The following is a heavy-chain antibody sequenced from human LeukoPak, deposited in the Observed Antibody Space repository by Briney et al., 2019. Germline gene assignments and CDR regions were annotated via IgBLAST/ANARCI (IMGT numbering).Heavy chain of an antibody. Sequence: SETLSLTCTVSGGSIGSTSYYWGWIRQPPGKDLEWIGSMYYSGSTYYSPSLKSRVYISVDTSKNQFSLRLSSVTAADTAVYYCVRQRDGWVANYWGQGSLVTVSS. CDR3: VRQRDGWVANY. V-gene: IGHV4-39*01. CDR2: MYYSGST. J-gene: IGHJ4*02. D-gene: IGHD3-10*01. CDR1: GGSIGSTSYY.